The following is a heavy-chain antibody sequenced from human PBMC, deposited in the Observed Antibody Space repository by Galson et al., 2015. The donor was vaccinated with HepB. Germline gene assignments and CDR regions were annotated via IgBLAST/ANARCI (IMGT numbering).Heavy chain of an antibody. J-gene: IGHJ4*02. CDR3: ARDQTTIWFGELNYFDY. CDR1: GYTFTSYY. V-gene: IGHV1-46*01. D-gene: IGHD3-10*01. Sequence: VKVSCKASGYTFTSYYIHWVRQAPGQGLEWMGIINPNAGSTSYAQRFQGRVTLTRDTPTSTVYMELSSLRSDDTAVYYCARDQTTIWFGELNYFDYWGQGTLVTVSS. CDR2: INPNAGST.